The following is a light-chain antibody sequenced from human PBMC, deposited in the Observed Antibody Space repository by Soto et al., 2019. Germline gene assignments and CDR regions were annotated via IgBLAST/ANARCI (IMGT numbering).Light chain of an antibody. CDR2: DVN. CDR1: SSDVVAYEH. J-gene: IGLJ1*01. Sequence: QSALTQPASVSGSPGQSVTISCTGASSDVVAYEHVSWYQQHPGRAPKLILYDVNNRPSGVSNHFSGSKSGTSASLAITGLQAEDEGDYYCQSYDSTLSARYVFGTGTKVTVL. CDR3: QSYDSTLSARYV. V-gene: IGLV2-14*03.